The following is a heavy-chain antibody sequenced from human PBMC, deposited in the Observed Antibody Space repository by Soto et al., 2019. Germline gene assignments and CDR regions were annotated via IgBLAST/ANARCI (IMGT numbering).Heavy chain of an antibody. J-gene: IGHJ6*02. V-gene: IGHV1-18*01. CDR1: GYTFTSYG. CDR3: ARELGYCSGGSCYYYYYGMDV. D-gene: IGHD2-15*01. Sequence: QVQLVQFGAEVKKPGASVKVSCKASGYTFTSYGISWVRQAPGQGLEWMGWISAYNGNTNYAQKLQGRVTMTTDTSTSTAYMELRSLRSDDTAVYYCARELGYCSGGSCYYYYYGMDVWGQGTTVTVSS. CDR2: ISAYNGNT.